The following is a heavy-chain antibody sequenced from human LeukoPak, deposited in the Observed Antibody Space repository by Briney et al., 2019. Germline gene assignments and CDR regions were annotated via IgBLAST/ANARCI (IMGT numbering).Heavy chain of an antibody. CDR3: ARVAGYCSSTSCYKGWWFDP. Sequence: SETLSPTCTVSGGSISSYYWSWIRHPPGKGLEWIGYIYYSGSTNYNPSLKSRVTISVDTSKNQFSLKLSSVTAADTAVYYCARVAGYCSSTSCYKGWWFDPWGQGTLVTVSS. J-gene: IGHJ5*02. CDR2: IYYSGST. V-gene: IGHV4-59*01. CDR1: GGSISSYY. D-gene: IGHD2-2*02.